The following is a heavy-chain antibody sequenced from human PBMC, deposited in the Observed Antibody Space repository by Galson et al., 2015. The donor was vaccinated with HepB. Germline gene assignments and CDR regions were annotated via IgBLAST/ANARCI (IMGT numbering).Heavy chain of an antibody. J-gene: IGHJ3*02. D-gene: IGHD5/OR15-5a*01. Sequence: SVKVSCKASGYNFTHFGITWVRQAPGHGLEWMGWVSTYNGDTNYAQNLQGRVTLSTDPSASTAYMELRSLRSDDTAVYYCATRLDSVSSPIDAFHMWGQGTMVTVSS. CDR2: VSTYNGDT. CDR1: GYNFTHFG. CDR3: ATRLDSVSSPIDAFHM. V-gene: IGHV1-18*01.